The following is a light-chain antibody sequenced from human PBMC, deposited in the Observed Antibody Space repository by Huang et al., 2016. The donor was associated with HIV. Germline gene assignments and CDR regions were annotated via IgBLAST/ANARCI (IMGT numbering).Light chain of an antibody. Sequence: ERVMTQSPDTLSVSPGERATLDCRASQYVSSNLAWYQQKPGPAPRLLVYGASTRVIDIPARFSGSGSGTEFTLTISSLQSEDSAVYYCQQYNNWPRTFGQGTKLEIK. CDR3: QQYNNWPRT. CDR2: GAS. V-gene: IGKV3-15*01. J-gene: IGKJ2*01. CDR1: QYVSSN.